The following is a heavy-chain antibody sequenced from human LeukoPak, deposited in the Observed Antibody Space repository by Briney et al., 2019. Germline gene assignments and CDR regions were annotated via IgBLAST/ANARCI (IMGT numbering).Heavy chain of an antibody. D-gene: IGHD5-18*01. CDR3: ATKHGYNDGLDY. V-gene: IGHV3-53*01. J-gene: IGHJ4*02. CDR2: TYSGGTT. CDR1: GFSVSSNF. Sequence: AGGSLCLSCAASGFSVSSNFLSWVRQAPGKGLEWVSVTYSGGTTDYADSVQGRFTISRDNSKNTLYLQMNSLRAEDTAVYYCATKHGYNDGLDYWGQGGLVTVSS.